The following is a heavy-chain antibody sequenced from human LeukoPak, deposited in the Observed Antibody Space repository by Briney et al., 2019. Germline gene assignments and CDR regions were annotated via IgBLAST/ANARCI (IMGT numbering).Heavy chain of an antibody. CDR3: ARAKDDPKYYYGMDV. CDR2: IYYSGST. V-gene: IGHV4-31*03. CDR1: GGSISSGGYY. J-gene: IGHJ6*02. Sequence: PSETLSLTCTVSGGSISSGGYYWSWIRQHPGKGLEWIGYIYYSGSTYYNPSLKSRVTISVDTSKNQFSLKLSSVTAADTAVYYCARAKDDPKYYYGMDVWGQGTTVTVSS. D-gene: IGHD2-15*01.